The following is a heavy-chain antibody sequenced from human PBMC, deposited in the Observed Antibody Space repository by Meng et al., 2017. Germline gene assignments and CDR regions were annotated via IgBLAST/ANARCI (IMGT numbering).Heavy chain of an antibody. D-gene: IGHD6-19*01. Sequence: SVTVSRKASGYTFTGYYMHWVRQAPGQGREWMGRINPNSGGTNYPQKFQGRVTLTRDTSISTAYMEPSRLRSDDTAVYYCARGDEVAGPFDYWGQGTLVTVSS. CDR3: ARGDEVAGPFDY. CDR2: INPNSGGT. V-gene: IGHV1-2*06. CDR1: GYTFTGYY. J-gene: IGHJ4*02.